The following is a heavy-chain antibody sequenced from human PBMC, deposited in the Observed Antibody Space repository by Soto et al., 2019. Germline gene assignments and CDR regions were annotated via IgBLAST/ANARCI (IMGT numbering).Heavy chain of an antibody. CDR2: ISAYNGNT. CDR1: GYTFTSYG. CDR3: ARDPYTVWFYVSVWFDP. Sequence: QVQLVQSGAAVKKPGASVKVSCKAPGYTFTSYGISWVRQAPGQGLEWMGWISAYNGNTNYAHQLQGRVTMTTDTATSTAYMELRSLRSDDTPVYCWARDPYTVWFYVSVWFDPWGQGTLVTVSS. J-gene: IGHJ5*02. D-gene: IGHD3-16*01. V-gene: IGHV1-18*01.